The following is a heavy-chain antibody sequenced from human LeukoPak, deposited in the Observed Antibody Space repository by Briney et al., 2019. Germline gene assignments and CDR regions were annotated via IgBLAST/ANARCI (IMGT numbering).Heavy chain of an antibody. V-gene: IGHV4-39*01. Sequence: SESLSLTCTVSGASIIPTNYYWGWIRQPPGKGLEGRGNISYRGNDYHNLSLRRRLSISKAASKNQFSLKERFATAADTAVYYCARNLGQTWGTVTTDLWYFDHWGQGTLVPVSS. CDR1: GASIIPTNYY. J-gene: IGHJ4*02. D-gene: IGHD4-11*01. CDR3: ARNLGQTWGTVTTDLWYFDH. CDR2: ISYRGND.